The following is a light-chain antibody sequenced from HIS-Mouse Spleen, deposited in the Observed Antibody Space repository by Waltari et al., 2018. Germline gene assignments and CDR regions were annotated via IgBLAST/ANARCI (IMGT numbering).Light chain of an antibody. J-gene: IGLJ2*01. CDR3: SSYTSSSTLV. CDR1: SSDVGGYHY. V-gene: IGLV2-14*01. CDR2: EVS. Sequence: QSALTQPASVSGSPGQSITISCTGTSSDVGGYHYVSWYQPHPGKAPKLMIYEVSNRPSGVSNRFSGSKSGNTASLTISGLQAEDEADYYCSSYTSSSTLVFGGGTKLTVL.